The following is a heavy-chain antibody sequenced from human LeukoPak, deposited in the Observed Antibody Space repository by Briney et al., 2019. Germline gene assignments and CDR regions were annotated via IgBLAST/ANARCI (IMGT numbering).Heavy chain of an antibody. CDR2: ISGSGVST. V-gene: IGHV3-23*01. CDR1: GFIFSSYS. Sequence: GGSLRLSCAASGFIFSSYSMTWVRQAPGKGLEWVSGISGSGVSTYYADSVKGRFTISRDNSKNTLYLQMNSLRAEDTAVYYCARELTLVRFDYWGQGTLVTVSS. J-gene: IGHJ4*02. D-gene: IGHD6-6*01. CDR3: ARELTLVRFDY.